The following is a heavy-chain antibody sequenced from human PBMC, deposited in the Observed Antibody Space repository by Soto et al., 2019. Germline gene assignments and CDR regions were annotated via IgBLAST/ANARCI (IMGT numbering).Heavy chain of an antibody. Sequence: SETLSLTCTVSGGSISSYYWIWIRQPPGKGLEWIGYIYYSGGTNYNPSLKSRVTISVDTSKNQFSLKLSSVTAADTAVYYCARDGFDYGDSSGWFDPWGQGTLVTVSS. J-gene: IGHJ5*02. D-gene: IGHD4-17*01. CDR1: GGSISSYY. CDR3: ARDGFDYGDSSGWFDP. CDR2: IYYSGGT. V-gene: IGHV4-59*01.